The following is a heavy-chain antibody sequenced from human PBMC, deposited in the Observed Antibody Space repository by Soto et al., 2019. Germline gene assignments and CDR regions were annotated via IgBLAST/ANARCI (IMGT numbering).Heavy chain of an antibody. J-gene: IGHJ4*02. V-gene: IGHV1-46*03. CDR3: TRASGPAVAGLPFSY. CDR2: INPSGGGT. D-gene: IGHD6-19*01. CDR1: GYTFSSYY. Sequence: QVQLVQSGAEVKNPGASVKVSCKASGYTFSSYYMHWVRQAPGQGPEWMGLINPSGGGTSYAQKLQDRVTLTRDTSTSTVYMELSSLRSEDTAVYYCTRASGPAVAGLPFSYWGQGTLVTVSS.